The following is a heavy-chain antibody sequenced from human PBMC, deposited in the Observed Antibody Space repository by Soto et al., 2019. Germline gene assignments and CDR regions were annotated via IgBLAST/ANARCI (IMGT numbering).Heavy chain of an antibody. Sequence: GESLKISCHGSVYRFTSHWIGWVRQMPGKGLEWMGVIYPGDSDTRYRPSFQGQVTISVDKSMSTAYLQWSSLEASDTAMYYCARYRGSYWHYFVHWGQGTLVTVSS. CDR1: VYRFTSHW. CDR2: IYPGDSDT. D-gene: IGHD1-26*01. V-gene: IGHV5-51*01. J-gene: IGHJ4*02. CDR3: ARYRGSYWHYFVH.